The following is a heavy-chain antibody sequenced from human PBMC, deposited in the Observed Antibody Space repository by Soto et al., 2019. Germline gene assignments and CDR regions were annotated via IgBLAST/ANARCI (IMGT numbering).Heavy chain of an antibody. Sequence: SETLSLTCTVSGGSISSSSSYWGWIRQPPGKGLEWIGSMSYSGSTYHNPSLKSRVTLSVDTSKNQFSLKLSPVTAADTAVYYCARARDYYDSSGYYPHDAFDIWGQGTMVTVSS. CDR2: MSYSGST. CDR1: GGSISSSSSY. CDR3: ARARDYYDSSGYYPHDAFDI. V-gene: IGHV4-39*07. D-gene: IGHD3-22*01. J-gene: IGHJ3*02.